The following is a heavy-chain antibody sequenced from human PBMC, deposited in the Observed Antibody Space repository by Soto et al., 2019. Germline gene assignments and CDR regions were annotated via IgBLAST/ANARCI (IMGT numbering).Heavy chain of an antibody. Sequence: ASVKVSCKASGRTFSNYAIDWVRQAPGQGLEWMGWINPKSGGTMYPQKFQGRVTMTWDTSISTAYMALTRLRSDDTAVYYCARDLAKGGGSAGFDYWGQGTLVTVSS. CDR1: GRTFSNYA. CDR3: ARDLAKGGGSAGFDY. D-gene: IGHD1-26*01. CDR2: INPKSGGT. J-gene: IGHJ4*02. V-gene: IGHV1-2*02.